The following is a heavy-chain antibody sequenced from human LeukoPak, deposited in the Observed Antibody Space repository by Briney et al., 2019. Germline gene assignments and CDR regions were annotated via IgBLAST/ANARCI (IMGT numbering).Heavy chain of an antibody. V-gene: IGHV1-69*05. Sequence: ASVKVSCKASGGTFSSYAISWVRQAPGQGLECMGGIIPIFGTANYAQKFQGRVTITTDESTSTAYMELSSLRSEDTAVSYCARAVGSHYYDSSGYLDYWGQGTLVTVSS. D-gene: IGHD3-22*01. CDR2: IIPIFGTA. CDR1: GGTFSSYA. CDR3: ARAVGSHYYDSSGYLDY. J-gene: IGHJ4*02.